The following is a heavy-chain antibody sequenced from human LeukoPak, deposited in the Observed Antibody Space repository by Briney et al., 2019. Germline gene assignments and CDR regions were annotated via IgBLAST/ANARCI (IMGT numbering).Heavy chain of an antibody. CDR1: GGSISSGSYY. J-gene: IGHJ6*03. CDR3: ARERDYYYMNV. CDR2: IYTSGST. Sequence: SETLSLTCTVSGGSISSGSYYWSWIRQPAGKGLEWIGRIYTSGSTNYNPSLKSRVTISVDTSKNQFSLKLSSVTAADTAVYYCARERDYYYMNVWGKGTTVTVSS. V-gene: IGHV4-61*02.